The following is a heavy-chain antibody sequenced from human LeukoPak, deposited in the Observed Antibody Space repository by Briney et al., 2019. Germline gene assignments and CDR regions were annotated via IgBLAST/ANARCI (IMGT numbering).Heavy chain of an antibody. V-gene: IGHV3-48*03. CDR2: ISSSGSST. CDR1: GFTFSSYE. CDR3: ARDRGYSNFDY. D-gene: IGHD4-11*01. J-gene: IGHJ4*02. Sequence: GGSLRLSCAASGFTFSSYEMNWVRQAPGKGLERVSYISSSGSSTYYADSVKGRFTISRDNARNSLYLQMNSLRAEDTAVYYCARDRGYSNFDYWGQGTLLTVSS.